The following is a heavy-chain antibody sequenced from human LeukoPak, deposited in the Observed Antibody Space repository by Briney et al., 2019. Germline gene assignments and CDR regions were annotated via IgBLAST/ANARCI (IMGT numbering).Heavy chain of an antibody. D-gene: IGHD3-22*01. CDR3: GISYYYDSSGLFDY. J-gene: IGHJ4*02. V-gene: IGHV3-23*01. CDR2: ISGSGGST. Sequence: GGTLRLSCAASGFTFSSYGMSWVRQAPGKGLEWVSAISGSGGSTYYADSVKGRFTISRDNSKNTLYLQMNSLRAEDTAVYYCGISYYYDSSGLFDYWGQGTLVTVSS. CDR1: GFTFSSYG.